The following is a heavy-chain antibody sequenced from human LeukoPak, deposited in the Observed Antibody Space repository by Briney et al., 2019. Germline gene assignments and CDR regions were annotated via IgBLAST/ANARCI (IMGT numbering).Heavy chain of an antibody. CDR1: GYSFTDYW. CDR2: IYGGDSET. J-gene: IGHJ4*02. Sequence: GESLKISCKGSGYSFTDYWIGWVRQMPGKGLEWMGIIYGGDSETKYSPSFQGQVTISVDKSISTAYLQWSSLKASDTAIYYCARHDGYYYESSGYFVWGQGTLVTVAS. CDR3: ARHDGYYYESSGYFV. D-gene: IGHD3-22*01. V-gene: IGHV5-51*01.